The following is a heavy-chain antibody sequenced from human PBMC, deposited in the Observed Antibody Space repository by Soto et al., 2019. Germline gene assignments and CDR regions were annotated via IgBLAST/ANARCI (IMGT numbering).Heavy chain of an antibody. V-gene: IGHV3-33*01. CDR3: ARGPSGSYYGDAFDI. J-gene: IGHJ3*02. Sequence: GGSPRLSCAASGFTFSSYGMHWVRQAPGKGLEWVAVIWYDGSNKYYADSVKGRFTISRDNSKNTLYLQMNSLRAEDTAVYYCARGPSGSYYGDAFDIWGQGTMVTVSS. CDR1: GFTFSSYG. CDR2: IWYDGSNK. D-gene: IGHD1-26*01.